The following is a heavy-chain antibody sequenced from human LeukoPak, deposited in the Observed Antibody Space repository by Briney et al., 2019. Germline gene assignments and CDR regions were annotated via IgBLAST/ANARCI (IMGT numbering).Heavy chain of an antibody. CDR3: ARGRGV. V-gene: IGHV4-31*03. Sequence: PSETLSLTCTVSGGSISSGAYPWSWIRQHPGEGLEWIRYIYYSGSTYYNPSLKSRVSISVDTSKNQFSLKLSSATAADTAVYYCARGRGVWGQGTTVTVSS. CDR1: GGSISSGAYP. J-gene: IGHJ6*02. CDR2: IYYSGST.